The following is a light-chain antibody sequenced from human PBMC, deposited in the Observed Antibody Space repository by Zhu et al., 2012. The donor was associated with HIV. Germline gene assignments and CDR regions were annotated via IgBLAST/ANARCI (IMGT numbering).Light chain of an antibody. CDR3: QKCGSSPPIT. V-gene: IGKV3-20*01. J-gene: IGKJ5*01. CDR2: GAS. CDR1: QSVSSSY. Sequence: EIVLTQSPGTLSLSPGERATLSCRASQSVSSSYLAWYQQNPGQAPRLLIYGASSRATGIPDFTLTISRLEPEDFAVYYCQKCGSSPPITFGQGTRLEIK.